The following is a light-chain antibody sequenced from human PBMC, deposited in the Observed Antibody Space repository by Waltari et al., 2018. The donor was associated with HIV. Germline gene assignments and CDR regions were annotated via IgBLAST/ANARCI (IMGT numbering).Light chain of an antibody. CDR2: AAS. V-gene: IGKV1-5*03. Sequence: DIQMTQSPSTLSASIGDRVSIPCRASQSISTWLAWYQQKPGKAPELLVYAASSLDSGVPSRFSGSGSGTEFTLTISSLQPDDFATYYCQQYNTYSWTFGQGTKVEIK. J-gene: IGKJ1*01. CDR3: QQYNTYSWT. CDR1: QSISTW.